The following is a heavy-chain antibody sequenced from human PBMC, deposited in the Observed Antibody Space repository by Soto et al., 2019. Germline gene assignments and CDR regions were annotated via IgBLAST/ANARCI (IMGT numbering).Heavy chain of an antibody. D-gene: IGHD6-13*01. V-gene: IGHV3-23*01. CDR2: ISGSGGST. Sequence: HPGGSLRLSCAASGSTFSSYAMSWVRQAPGKGLEWVSAISGSGGSTYYADSVKGRFTISRDNSKNTLYLQMNSLRAEDTAVYYCAKDQEGGSSSFSSLFVLSDWFDYWGQGTLVTVSS. J-gene: IGHJ4*02. CDR3: AKDQEGGSSSFSSLFVLSDWFDY. CDR1: GSTFSSYA.